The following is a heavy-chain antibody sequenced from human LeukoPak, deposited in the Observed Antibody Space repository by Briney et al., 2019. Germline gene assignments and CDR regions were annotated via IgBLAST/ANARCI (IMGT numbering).Heavy chain of an antibody. V-gene: IGHV3-72*01. CDR3: AREDGYSGHNFDY. D-gene: IGHD5-12*01. CDR2: IRNKANSYTT. J-gene: IGHJ4*02. Sequence: GGSLRLSCAASGFTFSDHYMDWVRQAPGKGLEWVGRIRNKANSYTTEYAASVKGRFTISRDDSKNSLYLQMNSLRAEDTAVYYCAREDGYSGHNFDYWGQGTLVTVSS. CDR1: GFTFSDHY.